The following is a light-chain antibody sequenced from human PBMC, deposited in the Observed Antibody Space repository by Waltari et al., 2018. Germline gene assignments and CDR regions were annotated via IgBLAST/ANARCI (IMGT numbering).Light chain of an antibody. CDR3: SSYTSSSTPLV. V-gene: IGLV2-14*03. Sequence: QSALTQPASVSGSPGQSITISCTGTSSDVGGYNYVSWFQQHPGKAPKLMIYDVSNRPSVVSNRFSGSKSGNTASRTISGLQAEDEADYYCSSYTSSSTPLVFGGGTKLTVL. CDR1: SSDVGGYNY. CDR2: DVS. J-gene: IGLJ2*01.